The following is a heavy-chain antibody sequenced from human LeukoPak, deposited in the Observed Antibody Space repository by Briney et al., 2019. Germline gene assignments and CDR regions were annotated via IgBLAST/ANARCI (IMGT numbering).Heavy chain of an antibody. Sequence: WGSLRLSCAASGFTFTNHGMSWVRQALGKGLEWVSAITGSGDRTYYADSVKGRFTISRDNSKNTLYLQMNSLRAEDTAVYYCAKGGLEEGWFDPWGQGTLVTVSS. V-gene: IGHV3-23*01. CDR3: AKGGLEEGWFDP. CDR1: GFTFTNHG. CDR2: ITGSGDRT. D-gene: IGHD3/OR15-3a*01. J-gene: IGHJ5*02.